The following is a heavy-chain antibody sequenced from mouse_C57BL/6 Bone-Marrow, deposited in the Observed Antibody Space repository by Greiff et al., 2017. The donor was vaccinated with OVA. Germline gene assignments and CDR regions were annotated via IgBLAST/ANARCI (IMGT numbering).Heavy chain of an antibody. D-gene: IGHD1-1*01. J-gene: IGHJ1*03. CDR2: IDPEDGDT. CDR3: TTGYYGSSGWYFDV. V-gene: IGHV14-1*01. CDR1: GFNITDYY. Sequence: VQLQQSGAELVRPGASVKLSCTASGFNITDYYMHWVKQRPEQGLEWIGRIDPEDGDTEYAPKFQGKATITADTSSNTAYLQLSSLTSEDTAVYYCTTGYYGSSGWYFDVWGTGTTVTVSS.